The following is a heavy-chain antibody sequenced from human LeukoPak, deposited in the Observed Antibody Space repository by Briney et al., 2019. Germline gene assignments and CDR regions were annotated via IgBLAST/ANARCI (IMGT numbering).Heavy chain of an antibody. CDR3: AKDIENGYNDN. D-gene: IGHD5-24*01. Sequence: GGSLRLSCAASGFTFSSYGVLWVRQAPGKGLEWVAVISYDGSNKYYADSVKGRFTISRDNSKNTLYLQMNSLRAEDTAVYYRAKDIENGYNDNWGQGTLVTVSS. CDR1: GFTFSSYG. J-gene: IGHJ4*02. CDR2: ISYDGSNK. V-gene: IGHV3-30*18.